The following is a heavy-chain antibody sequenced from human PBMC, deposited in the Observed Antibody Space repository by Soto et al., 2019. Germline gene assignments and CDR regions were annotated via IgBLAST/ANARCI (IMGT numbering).Heavy chain of an antibody. J-gene: IGHJ4*02. D-gene: IGHD6-19*01. V-gene: IGHV1-3*05. Sequence: QVQLVQSGAEEKKPGASVKVSCKASGYTFTSYAMHWLRKAPGQRLGGMGGINAGNGNTKYSQKFQGRDTITRDTSASTAYMELSSLRSEDTAVYYCARHGSGWDYWGQGTLVTVSS. CDR1: GYTFTSYA. CDR2: INAGNGNT. CDR3: ARHGSGWDY.